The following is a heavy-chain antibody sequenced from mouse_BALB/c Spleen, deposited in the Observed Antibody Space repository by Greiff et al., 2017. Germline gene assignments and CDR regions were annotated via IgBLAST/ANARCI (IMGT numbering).Heavy chain of an antibody. V-gene: IGHV5-9-4*01. J-gene: IGHJ4*01. CDR3: ARGGNSYPYYYAMDY. Sequence: EVQRVESGGGLVKPGGSLKLSCAASGFTFSSYAMSWVRQSPEKRLEWVAEISSGGSYTYYPDTVTGRFTISRDNAKNTLYLEMSSLRSEDTAMYYCARGGNSYPYYYAMDYWGQGTSVTVSS. CDR1: GFTFSSYA. CDR2: ISSGGSYT. D-gene: IGHD2-12*01.